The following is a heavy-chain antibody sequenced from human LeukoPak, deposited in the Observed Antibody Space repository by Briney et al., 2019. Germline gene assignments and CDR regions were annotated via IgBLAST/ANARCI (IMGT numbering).Heavy chain of an antibody. D-gene: IGHD6-6*01. Sequence: GGSLRLSCAASGFTFSSYSMNWVRQAPGKGLEWVSAISGSGGSTYYADSVKGRFTISRDNSKNTLYLQMSSLRAEDTAVYYCAKDRVPLAARPLHFDYWGQGTLVTVSS. CDR2: ISGSGGST. J-gene: IGHJ4*02. CDR3: AKDRVPLAARPLHFDY. CDR1: GFTFSSYS. V-gene: IGHV3-23*01.